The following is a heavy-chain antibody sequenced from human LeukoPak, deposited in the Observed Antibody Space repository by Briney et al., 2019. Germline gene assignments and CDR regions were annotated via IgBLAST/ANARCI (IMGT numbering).Heavy chain of an antibody. D-gene: IGHD3-3*01. Sequence: GRSLRLSCAASGFTFSSYGMHWVRQAPGKGLEWVSGISGSGGNTYYADSIKGRFTISRDNSKNTLYLQMNSLRAEDTAVYYCAKRYDFWSGSFNYYNMDVWGQGTTVTVSS. CDR3: AKRYDFWSGSFNYYNMDV. CDR2: ISGSGGNT. CDR1: GFTFSSYG. J-gene: IGHJ6*02. V-gene: IGHV3-23*01.